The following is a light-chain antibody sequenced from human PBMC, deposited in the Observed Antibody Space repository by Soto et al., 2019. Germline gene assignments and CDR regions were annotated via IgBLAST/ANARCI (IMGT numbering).Light chain of an antibody. V-gene: IGKV1-5*01. CDR1: QSISSW. CDR3: QQYNRYSPTT. Sequence: DIQMTQSPSPLSASVGERVTITCRASQSISSWLAWYQQKPGKAPKLLFYDASSLESGVPSRFSGSGSGTEFTLTISSLQPDDFATYYCQQYNRYSPTTFGQGTKVDIK. J-gene: IGKJ1*01. CDR2: DAS.